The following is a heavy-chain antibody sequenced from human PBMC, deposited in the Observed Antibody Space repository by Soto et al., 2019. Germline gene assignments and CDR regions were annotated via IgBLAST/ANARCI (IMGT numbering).Heavy chain of an antibody. CDR2: IWYDGSNK. CDR3: ASPVRRQLVPFDY. J-gene: IGHJ4*02. Sequence: PWWSLRLSCSASVFTCSSYGMHWFRQAPGKGLEWVAVIWYDGSNKYYADSVKGRFTISRDNSKNTLYLQMNSLRAEDTAVYYCASPVRRQLVPFDYWGQGTLVTVSS. D-gene: IGHD6-13*01. V-gene: IGHV3-33*01. CDR1: VFTCSSYG.